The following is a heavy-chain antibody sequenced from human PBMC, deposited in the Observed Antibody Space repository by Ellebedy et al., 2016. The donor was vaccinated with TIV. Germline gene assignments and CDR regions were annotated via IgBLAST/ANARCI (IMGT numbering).Heavy chain of an antibody. CDR1: GFTVSNVY. Sequence: GESLKISCAASGFTVSNVYVSWVRQAPGKGLEWLSVIYSDAATYYADSVKGRFTISRDNAKNLLYLQMNRLRDEDTAVYYCARDGNQLDYWGQGTLVIVSS. D-gene: IGHD1-1*01. V-gene: IGHV3-66*01. CDR3: ARDGNQLDY. CDR2: IYSDAAT. J-gene: IGHJ4*02.